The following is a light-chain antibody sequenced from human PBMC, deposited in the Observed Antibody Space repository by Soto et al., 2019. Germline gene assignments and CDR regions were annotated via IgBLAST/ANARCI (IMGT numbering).Light chain of an antibody. CDR2: GAS. V-gene: IGKV3-15*01. J-gene: IGKJ4*01. CDR1: QSVSSN. Sequence: EIVMTQSPATLSVTPRERATLSSRASQSVSSNLAWYQQKPGQAPGLLIYGASTRATGIPARFSGSGSGTEFTLTISSLQSEDFAVYYCQQYNNWPPVTFGGGTKVEIK. CDR3: QQYNNWPPVT.